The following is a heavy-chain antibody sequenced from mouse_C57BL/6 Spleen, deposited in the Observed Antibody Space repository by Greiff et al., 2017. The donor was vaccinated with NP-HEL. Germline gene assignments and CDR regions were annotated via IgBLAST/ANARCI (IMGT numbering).Heavy chain of an antibody. Sequence: VKVVESGAELARPGASVKLSCKASGYTFTSYGISWVKQRTGQGLEWIGEIYPRSGNTYYNEKFKGKATLTADKSSSTAYMELRSLTSEDSAVYFCAFYRFAYWGQGTLVTVSA. CDR2: IYPRSGNT. CDR3: AFYRFAY. V-gene: IGHV1-81*01. J-gene: IGHJ3*01. CDR1: GYTFTSYG.